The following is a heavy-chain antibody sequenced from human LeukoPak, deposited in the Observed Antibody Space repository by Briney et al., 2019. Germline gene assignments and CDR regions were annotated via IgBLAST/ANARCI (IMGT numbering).Heavy chain of an antibody. CDR1: GGSISGGSYY. D-gene: IGHD2-15*01. Sequence: PSQTLSLTCTLSGGSISGGSYYWSWIRQPAGKGLEWIGRIHTSGSTNYNPSLKSRVTISVDTSKHQFSLKLSSVTAADTAVYYCARDVLVDYYYYYMDVWGKGTTVTVSS. CDR3: ARDVLVDYYYYYMDV. J-gene: IGHJ6*03. V-gene: IGHV4-61*02. CDR2: IHTSGST.